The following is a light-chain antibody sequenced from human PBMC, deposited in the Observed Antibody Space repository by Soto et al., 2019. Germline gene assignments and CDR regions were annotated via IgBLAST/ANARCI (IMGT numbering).Light chain of an antibody. Sequence: QSPLTQPASVSGSPGQSSTISCAGTMRDVGAYNLVSWYQQHPGRAPQLIIYAVRNRPSGISFRFSGSKSGNTASLTISGLQAEDEADYYCSSYTSKSSLIFGGGTKVTVL. CDR3: SSYTSKSSLI. CDR1: MRDVGAYNL. CDR2: AVR. V-gene: IGLV2-14*01. J-gene: IGLJ2*01.